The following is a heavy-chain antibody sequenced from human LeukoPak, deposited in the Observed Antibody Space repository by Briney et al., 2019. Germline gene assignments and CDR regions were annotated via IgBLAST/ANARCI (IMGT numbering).Heavy chain of an antibody. D-gene: IGHD3-22*01. CDR3: AKDFSDYYDSSGFDY. J-gene: IGHJ4*02. CDR2: ISGSGGST. CDR1: GFTFSSYA. Sequence: GGSLRLSCAASGFTFSSYAMSWVRQAPGKGLEWVLAISGSGGSTYYADSVKGRFTISRDNSKNTLYLQMNSLRAEDTAVYYCAKDFSDYYDSSGFDYWGQGTLVTVSS. V-gene: IGHV3-23*01.